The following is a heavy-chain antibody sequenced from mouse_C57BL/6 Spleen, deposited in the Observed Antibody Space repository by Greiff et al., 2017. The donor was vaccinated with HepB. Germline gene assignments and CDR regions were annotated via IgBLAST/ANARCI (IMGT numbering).Heavy chain of an antibody. CDR2: ILPSIGRT. D-gene: IGHD1-1*01. Sequence: QVQLQQSGSELRSPGSSVKLSCKDFDSEVFPIAYMSWVRQKPGHGFEWIGGILPSIGRTIYGEKFEDKATLDADTLSNTAYLELNSLTSEDSAIYYCARGAYGSSYGGYFDVWGTGTTVTVSS. CDR1: DSEVFPIAY. V-gene: IGHV15-2*01. CDR3: ARGAYGSSYGGYFDV. J-gene: IGHJ1*03.